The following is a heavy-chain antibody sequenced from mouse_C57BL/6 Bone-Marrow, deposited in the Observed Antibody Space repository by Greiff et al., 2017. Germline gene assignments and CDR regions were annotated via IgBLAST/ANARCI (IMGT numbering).Heavy chain of an antibody. CDR1: GFTFSSYG. D-gene: IGHD2-1*01. CDR2: ISSGGSYT. Sequence: EVKLVESGGDLVKPGGSLKLSCAASGFTFSSYGMSWVRQTPDKRLEWVATISSGGSYTYYPDSVKGRFTISRDNAKNTRYLQMSSLKSEDTAMYYCARPGGNYDFDYWGQGTTLTVSS. CDR3: ARPGGNYDFDY. J-gene: IGHJ2*01. V-gene: IGHV5-6*01.